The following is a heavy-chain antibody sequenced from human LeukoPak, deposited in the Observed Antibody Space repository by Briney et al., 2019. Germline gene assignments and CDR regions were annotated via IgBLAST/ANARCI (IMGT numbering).Heavy chain of an antibody. CDR3: AKERVGTSCTGCYMDV. CDR1: GFTFSSYS. D-gene: IGHD2-2*01. Sequence: PGGSLRLSCAASGFTFSSYSMNWVRPAPGKGLEWVSSISSSSSYIYYADSVKGRFTISRDNSKNTLYLQMNSLRAEDTAIYYCAKERVGTSCTGCYMDVWGKGTTVTVSS. V-gene: IGHV3-21*04. CDR2: ISSSSSYI. J-gene: IGHJ6*03.